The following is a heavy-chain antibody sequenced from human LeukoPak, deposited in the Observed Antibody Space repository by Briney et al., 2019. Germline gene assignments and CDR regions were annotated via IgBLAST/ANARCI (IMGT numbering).Heavy chain of an antibody. Sequence: SETLSLTCDVSGGSISSGGYSWSWIRQPPGKGLEWIGYIYNSGSTYYNPSLKSRVTISVDRSKNQFSLKLSSVTAADTAVYYCARDPMGASSFWGQGTMVTVSS. J-gene: IGHJ3*01. CDR2: IYNSGST. CDR3: ARDPMGASSF. V-gene: IGHV4-30-2*01. CDR1: GGSISSGGYS. D-gene: IGHD1-26*01.